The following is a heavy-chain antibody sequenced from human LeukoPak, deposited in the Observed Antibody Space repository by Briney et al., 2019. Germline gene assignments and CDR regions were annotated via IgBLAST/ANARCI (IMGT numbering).Heavy chain of an antibody. D-gene: IGHD1-14*01. V-gene: IGHV3-74*01. J-gene: IGHJ4*02. CDR3: ASSGTYGYFDF. CDR2: INSDRSHI. Sequence: GGSLRLSCAASGFTFSNYWMHWVRHAPGKGLMWVSRINSDRSHIAYADSVRGRFTISRDNAKNTLFLEMSSLRVEDTAMYYCASSGTYGYFDFWGQGALVTVSS. CDR1: GFTFSNYW.